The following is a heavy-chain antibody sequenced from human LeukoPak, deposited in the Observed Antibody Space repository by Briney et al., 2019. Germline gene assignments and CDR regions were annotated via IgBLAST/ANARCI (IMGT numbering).Heavy chain of an antibody. J-gene: IGHJ3*02. CDR2: ISYDGSYK. V-gene: IGHV3-30-3*01. CDR3: AKAWSSGLVRDAFDI. D-gene: IGHD6-19*01. CDR1: GFTFSNYA. Sequence: PGGSLRLSCAASGFTFSNYAMHWVRQAPGKGLEWVAVISYDGSYKYYGDSVKGRFTISRDNAKNSLYLQMNSLRAEDTAVYYCAKAWSSGLVRDAFDIWGQGTMVTVSS.